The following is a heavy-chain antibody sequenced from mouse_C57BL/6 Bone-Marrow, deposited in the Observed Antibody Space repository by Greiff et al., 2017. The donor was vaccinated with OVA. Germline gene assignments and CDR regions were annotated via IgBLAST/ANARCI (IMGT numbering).Heavy chain of an antibody. Sequence: EVQRVESGGGLVQPGGSLKLSCAASGFTFSDYYMYWVRQTPEKRLEWVAYISNGGGSTYYPDTVKGRFTISRDNAKNTLYLQMSRLKSEDTAMYYCARSYYGSSHYYAMDYWGQGTSVTVSS. CDR3: ARSYYGSSHYYAMDY. CDR1: GFTFSDYY. CDR2: ISNGGGST. D-gene: IGHD1-1*01. J-gene: IGHJ4*01. V-gene: IGHV5-12*01.